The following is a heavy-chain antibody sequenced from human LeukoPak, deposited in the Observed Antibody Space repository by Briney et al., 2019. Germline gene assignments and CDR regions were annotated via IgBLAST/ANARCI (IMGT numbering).Heavy chain of an antibody. D-gene: IGHD6-13*01. CDR3: ARENSNSWYLDY. Sequence: SETLSLTCTVSGGSISTYYWSWIRQPPGKGLEWIGYIYNSGSTNYNPSLKSRVPISVDTSKNQFSLKLSSVTAADTAVYYCARENSNSWYLDYWGQGTLVTVSS. CDR2: IYNSGST. J-gene: IGHJ4*02. CDR1: GGSISTYY. V-gene: IGHV4-59*01.